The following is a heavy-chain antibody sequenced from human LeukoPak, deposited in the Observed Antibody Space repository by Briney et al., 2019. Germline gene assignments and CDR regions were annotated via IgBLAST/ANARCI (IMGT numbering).Heavy chain of an antibody. J-gene: IGHJ4*02. D-gene: IGHD1-14*01. V-gene: IGHV4-59*08. CDR3: ARLRTGGFLDF. Sequence: PSETLSLTCTVSGGSISSYYWSWIRQPPGKGLEWIGHIYYSGSTHYNPSLKSRVTISVDTSKNQFSLKLSSVTAADTAVYYCARLRTGGFLDFWGQGTLVTVSS. CDR2: IYYSGST. CDR1: GGSISSYY.